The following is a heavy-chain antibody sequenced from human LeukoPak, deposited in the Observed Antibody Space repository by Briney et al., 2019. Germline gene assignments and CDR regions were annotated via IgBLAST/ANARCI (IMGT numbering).Heavy chain of an antibody. CDR3: ARGIAAAGTYYFDY. Sequence: ASVKVSCKASGYSFTGYYIHWVRQAPGQGLEWMGWINPNSGGTNYAQKFQGRVTMTRDTSISTAYMELSRLRSDDTAVYYCARGIAAAGTYYFDYWGQGTLVTVSS. CDR1: GYSFTGYY. V-gene: IGHV1-2*02. CDR2: INPNSGGT. J-gene: IGHJ4*02. D-gene: IGHD6-13*01.